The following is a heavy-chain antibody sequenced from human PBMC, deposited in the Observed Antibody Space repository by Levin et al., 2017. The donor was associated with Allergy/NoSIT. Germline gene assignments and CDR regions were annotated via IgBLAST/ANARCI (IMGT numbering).Heavy chain of an antibody. J-gene: IGHJ3*02. CDR1: GGTFSSYA. CDR3: AREDSSGWYGAFDI. V-gene: IGHV1-69*01. Sequence: KISCKASGGTFSSYAISWVRQAPGQGLEWMGGIIPIFGTANYAQKFQGRVTITADESTSTAYMELSSLRSEDTAVYYCAREDSSGWYGAFDIWGQGTMVTVSS. D-gene: IGHD6-19*01. CDR2: IIPIFGTA.